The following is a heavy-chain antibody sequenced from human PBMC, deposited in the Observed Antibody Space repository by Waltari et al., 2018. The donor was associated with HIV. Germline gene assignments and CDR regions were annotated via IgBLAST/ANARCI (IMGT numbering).Heavy chain of an antibody. J-gene: IGHJ4*02. CDR1: GGSISSSSYY. CDR2: SYYSGST. Sequence: QLQLQESGPGLVKPSETLSLTCTVSGGSISSSSYYWGWIRQLPGQGLAGIGSSYYSGSTYYNPSLKSRVTISVDTSKNQFSLKLSSVTAADTAVYYCARIRIPYCSGGSCYSGTYYFDYWGQGTLVTVSS. CDR3: ARIRIPYCSGGSCYSGTYYFDY. D-gene: IGHD2-15*01. V-gene: IGHV4-39*01.